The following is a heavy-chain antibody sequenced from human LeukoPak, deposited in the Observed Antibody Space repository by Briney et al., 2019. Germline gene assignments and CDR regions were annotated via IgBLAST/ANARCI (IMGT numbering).Heavy chain of an antibody. J-gene: IGHJ6*03. D-gene: IGHD5-12*01. CDR3: PKNGGYDLQGYYMDV. CDR2: ISWNSGSI. Sequence: PGGSLRLSCAASGFTFDDYAMHWVRQAPGQGLEWVSGISWNSGSIGYADTVKGRFTISRDNAKNSLYLQMNSLRAEDMALYYCPKNGGYDLQGYYMDVWGKGTTVTVSS. V-gene: IGHV3-9*03. CDR1: GFTFDDYA.